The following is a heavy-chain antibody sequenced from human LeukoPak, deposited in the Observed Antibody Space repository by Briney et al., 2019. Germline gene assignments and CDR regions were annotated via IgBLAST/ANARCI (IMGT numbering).Heavy chain of an antibody. CDR3: ARVAAAGTYYYYYGMDV. V-gene: IGHV4-39*07. D-gene: IGHD6-13*01. CDR2: IYYSGST. J-gene: IGHJ6*02. Sequence: SETLSLTCTVSGGSISSGDYYWGWIRQPPGKGLEWIGSIYYSGSTYYNPSLKSRVTISVDTSKNQFSLKLSSVTAADTAVYYCARVAAAGTYYYYYGMDVWGQGTTVTVSS. CDR1: GGSISSGDYY.